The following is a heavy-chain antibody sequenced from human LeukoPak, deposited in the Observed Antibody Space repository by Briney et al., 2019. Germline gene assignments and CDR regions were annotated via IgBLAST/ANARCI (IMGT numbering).Heavy chain of an antibody. V-gene: IGHV4-59*01. CDR3: ARGWELRGSAFDI. CDR2: IYYSGST. J-gene: IGHJ3*02. D-gene: IGHD1-26*01. CDR1: GGSISSYY. Sequence: PSETLSLTCTVSGGSISSYYWSWIRQPPGKGLEWIGYIYYSGSTNYNPSLKSRVTISVDTSKNQFSLKLSSVTAADTAVYYCARGWELRGSAFDIWGQGTMVTVSS.